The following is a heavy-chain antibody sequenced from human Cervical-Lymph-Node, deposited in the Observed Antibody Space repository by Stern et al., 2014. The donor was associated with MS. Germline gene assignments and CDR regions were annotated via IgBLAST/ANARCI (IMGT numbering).Heavy chain of an antibody. V-gene: IGHV2-26*01. CDR2: IFSNDEK. D-gene: IGHD5-18*01. Sequence: QVTLRESGPVLVKPTETLTLTCTVSGFSLSHARMGVSWIRPPPGKPLEWLAHIFSNDEKFYSTSLKSRLTISRDTSKSQVVLTMTNMDPVDTATYYCARIEDNYGHMGEFDYWGQGTLVTVSS. J-gene: IGHJ4*02. CDR3: ARIEDNYGHMGEFDY. CDR1: GFSLSHARMG.